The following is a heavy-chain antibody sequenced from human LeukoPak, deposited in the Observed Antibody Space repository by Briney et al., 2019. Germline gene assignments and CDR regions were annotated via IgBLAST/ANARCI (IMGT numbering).Heavy chain of an antibody. V-gene: IGHV5-51*01. Sequence: GESLKISCQGSGYSFMSHWIAWVRQMPGKGLEWMGIIYPGDSDTRYSPSFQGQVTISADKSINTAYIQWSSLKASDAAMYYCARRPLFSSSSGLDYWGQGTLVTVSS. CDR1: GYSFMSHW. D-gene: IGHD6-6*01. J-gene: IGHJ4*02. CDR3: ARRPLFSSSSGLDY. CDR2: IYPGDSDT.